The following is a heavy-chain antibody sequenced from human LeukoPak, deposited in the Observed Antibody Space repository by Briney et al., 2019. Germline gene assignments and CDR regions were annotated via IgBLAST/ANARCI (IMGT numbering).Heavy chain of an antibody. CDR2: ISAYNGDT. Sequence: ASVKVSCKASGYTFTSYGISWVRQAPGQGLEWMGWISAYNGDTNYAQKLQGRVTMTTDTSTSTAYMELSSLRSEDTAVYYCARDDCSGGSCFQAFDIWGQGTMVTVSS. V-gene: IGHV1-18*01. J-gene: IGHJ3*02. CDR3: ARDDCSGGSCFQAFDI. D-gene: IGHD2-15*01. CDR1: GYTFTSYG.